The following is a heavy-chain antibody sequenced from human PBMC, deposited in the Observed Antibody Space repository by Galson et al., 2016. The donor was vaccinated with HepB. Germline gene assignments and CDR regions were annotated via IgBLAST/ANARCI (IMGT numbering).Heavy chain of an antibody. CDR2: VYNSGGT. V-gene: IGHV4-59*12. CDR3: ARRTRYNWNYGSFYYGMDV. CDR1: GASISSYY. D-gene: IGHD1-7*01. Sequence: SETLSLTCTVSGASISSYYWSWIRQPPNKGLEWMGYVYNSGGTSYNPSLESRVTISVDTSKNQFSLRLSSVTAADTAVYYCARRTRYNWNYGSFYYGMDVWGQGTTVTASS. J-gene: IGHJ6*02.